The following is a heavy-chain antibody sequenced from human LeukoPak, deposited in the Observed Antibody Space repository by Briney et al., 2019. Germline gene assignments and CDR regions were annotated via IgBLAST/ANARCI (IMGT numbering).Heavy chain of an antibody. CDR2: IYSGGST. D-gene: IGHD5-12*01. CDR3: ARDLSGRFDY. Sequence: GGSLRLSCAASGFTVSSNYMSWVRQAPGKGLEWVSVIYSGGSTYYSDSVKGRFTISRDNSKNTLYLQMNSLRAEDTAVYYCARDLSGRFDYWGQGTLVTVSS. V-gene: IGHV3-66*01. J-gene: IGHJ4*02. CDR1: GFTVSSNY.